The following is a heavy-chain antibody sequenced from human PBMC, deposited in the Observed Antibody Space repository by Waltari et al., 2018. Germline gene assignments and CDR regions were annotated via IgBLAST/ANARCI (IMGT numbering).Heavy chain of an antibody. CDR1: GFTFDDYA. V-gene: IGHV3-9*01. CDR2: ISWNSGSI. J-gene: IGHJ6*03. D-gene: IGHD6-19*01. CDR3: AKDTVAGRGGYYYYMDV. Sequence: EVQLVESGGGLVQPGRSLRLSCAASGFTFDDYAMHWVRQAPGKGLEWVSGISWNSGSIGYADSVKGRFTITRDNANNSLYLQMNSLRDEDTALYYCAKDTVAGRGGYYYYMDVWGKGTTVTVSS.